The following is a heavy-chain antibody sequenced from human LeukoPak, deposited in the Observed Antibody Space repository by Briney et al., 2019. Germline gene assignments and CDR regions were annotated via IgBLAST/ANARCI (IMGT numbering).Heavy chain of an antibody. J-gene: IGHJ3*02. CDR1: GLTFSSYS. D-gene: IGHD6-13*01. Sequence: GGSLRLSCAATGLTFSSYSMNWVRQAPGKGLEWVSYISSSSSTIYYADSVKGRFTISRDNAKNSLYLQMNSLRAEDTAVYYCARSSWYLDDDAFDIWGQGTMVTVSS. V-gene: IGHV3-48*01. CDR3: ARSSWYLDDDAFDI. CDR2: ISSSSSTI.